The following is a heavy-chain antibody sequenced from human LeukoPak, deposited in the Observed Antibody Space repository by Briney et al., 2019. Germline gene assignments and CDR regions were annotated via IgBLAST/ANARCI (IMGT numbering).Heavy chain of an antibody. CDR1: GGTFSSYA. Sequence: ASVKVSCNASGGTFSSYAISWVRQAPGQGLEWMGGIIPIFGTANYAQKFQGRVTITTDESTSTAYMELSSLRSEDTAVYYCARGPELERFDYWGQGTLVTVSS. CDR2: IIPIFGTA. J-gene: IGHJ4*02. CDR3: ARGPELERFDY. D-gene: IGHD1-1*01. V-gene: IGHV1-69*05.